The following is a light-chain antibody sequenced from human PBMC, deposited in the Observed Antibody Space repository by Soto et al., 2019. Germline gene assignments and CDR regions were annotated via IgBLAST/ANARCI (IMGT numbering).Light chain of an antibody. CDR3: QQYMSSVT. J-gene: IGKJ1*01. V-gene: IGKV3-20*01. CDR1: QSVDTTF. CDR2: GAS. Sequence: EIVLTQSPGSLSLSPGXRATLSCRASQSVDTTFFAWYQKKPGQAPRLLIYGASKRATGIPDRFSGSGSGTDFTLIISRLEPEDFAVYYCQQYMSSVTFGQGTKVEIK.